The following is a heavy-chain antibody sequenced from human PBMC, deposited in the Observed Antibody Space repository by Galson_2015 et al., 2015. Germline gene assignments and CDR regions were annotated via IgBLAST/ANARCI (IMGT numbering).Heavy chain of an antibody. Sequence: TLSLTCTVSGGSISSGSYYWSWIRQPAGKGLEWIGRIYTSGSTNYNPSLKSRVTISVDTSKNQFSLKLSSVTAADTAAYYCARAVAAAGTSFDYWGQGTLVTVSS. CDR3: ARAVAAAGTSFDY. CDR1: GGSISSGSYY. V-gene: IGHV4-61*02. J-gene: IGHJ4*02. CDR2: IYTSGST. D-gene: IGHD6-13*01.